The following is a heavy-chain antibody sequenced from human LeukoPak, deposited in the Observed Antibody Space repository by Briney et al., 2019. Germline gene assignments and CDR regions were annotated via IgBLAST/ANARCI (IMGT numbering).Heavy chain of an antibody. D-gene: IGHD5-12*01. CDR3: ARLDIVATLALDY. CDR1: GYSFSYYW. Sequence: GESLKISCKGFGYSFSYYWIAWVRQMPGKGLEWMGIIYPGDSDTRYSPSFQGQVTISADKSISTAYLQWSSLKASDTAMYYCARLDIVATLALDYWGQGALVTVSS. CDR2: IYPGDSDT. V-gene: IGHV5-51*01. J-gene: IGHJ4*02.